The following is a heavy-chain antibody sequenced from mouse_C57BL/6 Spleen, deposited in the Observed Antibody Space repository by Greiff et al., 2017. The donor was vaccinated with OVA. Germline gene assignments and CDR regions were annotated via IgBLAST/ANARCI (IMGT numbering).Heavy chain of an antibody. V-gene: IGHV1-18*01. Sequence: VQLQQSGPELVKPGASVKIPCKASGYTFTDYNMDWVKQSHGKSLEWIGDINPNNGGTIYNQKFKGKATLTVDKSSSTAYMELRSLTSEDTAVYYCARRRGYSNPSWFAYWGQGTLVTVSA. J-gene: IGHJ3*01. CDR1: GYTFTDYN. CDR3: ARRRGYSNPSWFAY. CDR2: INPNNGGT. D-gene: IGHD2-5*01.